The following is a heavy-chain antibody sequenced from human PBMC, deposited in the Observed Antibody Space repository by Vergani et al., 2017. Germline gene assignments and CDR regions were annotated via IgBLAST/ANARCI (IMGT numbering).Heavy chain of an antibody. V-gene: IGHV3-15*01. J-gene: IGHJ4*02. Sequence: EVQVVESGGGLIKPGGSLRLSCVVSGITFKKAWINWVRQAPGKGLEWIGRIRSKNDGGTADYAAPLKGRFTISRDDSKDSAFLLVNNLKTEDTAVYFCYTDYHDYWGQGTLVTVSS. CDR2: IRSKNDGGTA. CDR1: GITFKKAW. D-gene: IGHD2-2*02. CDR3: YTDYHDY.